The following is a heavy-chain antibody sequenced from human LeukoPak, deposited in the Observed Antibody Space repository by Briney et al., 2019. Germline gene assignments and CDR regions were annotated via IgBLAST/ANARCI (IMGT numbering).Heavy chain of an antibody. CDR1: GFTFDDYA. CDR2: ISWNSGSI. V-gene: IGHV3-9*01. D-gene: IGHD6-13*01. J-gene: IGHJ4*02. Sequence: PGGSLRLSCAASGFTFDDYAMHWVRQAPGNGLEWVSGISWNSGSIGYADSVKGRFTISRDNAENSLYLQMNSLRAEDTAVYYCARGAAAGDFDYWGQGTLVTVSS. CDR3: ARGAAAGDFDY.